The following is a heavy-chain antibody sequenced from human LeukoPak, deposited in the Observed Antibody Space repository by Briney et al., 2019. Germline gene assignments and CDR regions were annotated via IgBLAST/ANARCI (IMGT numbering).Heavy chain of an antibody. V-gene: IGHV3-23*01. D-gene: IGHD4-17*01. CDR1: GFTFSSYG. J-gene: IGHJ4*02. Sequence: GGSLRLSCAASGFTFSSYGMSWVRQAPGKGLEWVSAISGSGGSTYYADSVKGRFTISRDNSKNTLYLQMNSLRAEDTAVYYCAKDGGSTVTTNDFDYWGQGTLVTVSS. CDR2: ISGSGGST. CDR3: AKDGGSTVTTNDFDY.